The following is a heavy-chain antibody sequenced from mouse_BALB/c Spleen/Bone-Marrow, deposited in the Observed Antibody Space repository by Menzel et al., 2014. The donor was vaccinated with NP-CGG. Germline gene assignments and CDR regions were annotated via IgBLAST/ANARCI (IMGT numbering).Heavy chain of an antibody. CDR2: IYPGNVNT. CDR1: GYTFTSYY. CDR3: VRSFYGRSMDY. Sequence: QVQLKESGPELVKPGASVRISCKASGYTFTSYYIHWLKQRPGQGLEWIGWIYPGNVNTKYNEKFKGKATLTADKSSGTAYMQLSSLTSEDSAVYFCVRSFYGRSMDYWGQGTSVTVSS. V-gene: IGHV1S56*01. D-gene: IGHD1-1*01. J-gene: IGHJ4*01.